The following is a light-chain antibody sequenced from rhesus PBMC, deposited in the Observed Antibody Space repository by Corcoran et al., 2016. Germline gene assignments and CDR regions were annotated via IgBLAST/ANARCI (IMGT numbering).Light chain of an antibody. CDR3: QQYSSRPFT. CDR2: KAS. J-gene: IGKJ3*01. Sequence: DIQMTQSPSSLSASAGDTVTITCRASQGISTWLAWYQQKPGKAPKLLIYKASSLQSGVPSRFSGVGSGTDFTLTISSLKSEDFGTYYCQQYSSRPFTFGPGTKLDIK. CDR1: QGISTW. V-gene: IGKV1-22*01.